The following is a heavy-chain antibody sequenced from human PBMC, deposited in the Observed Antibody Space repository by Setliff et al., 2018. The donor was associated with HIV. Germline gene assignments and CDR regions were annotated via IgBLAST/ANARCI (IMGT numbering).Heavy chain of an antibody. CDR1: GGSIRSHY. CDR3: ARGQWPAPRPDFSDGYYNYGMDV. Sequence: SETLSLTCTVSGGSIRSHYWHWIRQSPGKGLEWIAYFYYSGSPNYNPSLKSRVTMSVDTSKNQISLTLTSVTAADAAVYYCARGQWPAPRPDFSDGYYNYGMDVWVQGTTVTVSS. V-gene: IGHV4-59*11. D-gene: IGHD2-2*01. CDR2: FYYSGSP. J-gene: IGHJ6*02.